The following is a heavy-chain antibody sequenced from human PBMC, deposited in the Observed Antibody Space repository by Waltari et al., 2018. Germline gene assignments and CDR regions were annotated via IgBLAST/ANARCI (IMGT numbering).Heavy chain of an antibody. Sequence: QVQLQQWGAGLLKPSETLSLTCAVYGGSFSGYYWSWISQPPGKGLEWIGEINHSGSTNYTPSLRSRVTISVDTSKNQFSLKRSSATAADTAVYYCARGRRRYQLLNWFDPWGQGTLVTVSS. D-gene: IGHD2-2*01. CDR3: ARGRRRYQLLNWFDP. V-gene: IGHV4-34*01. CDR1: GGSFSGYY. CDR2: INHSGST. J-gene: IGHJ5*02.